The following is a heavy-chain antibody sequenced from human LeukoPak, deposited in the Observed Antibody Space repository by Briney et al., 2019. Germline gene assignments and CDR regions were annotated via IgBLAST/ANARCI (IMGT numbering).Heavy chain of an antibody. D-gene: IGHD6-19*01. CDR2: ISYDGSNK. CDR3: ARNSAVAGTGAFDI. J-gene: IGHJ3*02. CDR1: GFTFSSYG. Sequence: GGSLRLSCAASGFTFSSYGMHWVRQAPGKGLEWVAVISYDGSNKYYADSVKGRFTISRDNSKNTLYPQMNSLRAEDTAVYYCARNSAVAGTGAFDIWGQGTMVTVSS. V-gene: IGHV3-30*03.